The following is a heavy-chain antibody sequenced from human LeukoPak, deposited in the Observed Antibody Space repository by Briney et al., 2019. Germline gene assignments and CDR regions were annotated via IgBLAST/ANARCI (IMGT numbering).Heavy chain of an antibody. J-gene: IGHJ4*02. CDR3: GKHDSSSDY. CDR2: INWNGRNV. D-gene: IGHD3-22*01. CDR1: GFTFDDYG. V-gene: IGHV3-20*04. Sequence: GGSLRLSCATSGFTFDDYGMNWVRQAPGKGLEWVSNINWNGRNVDYADSVKGRFTISRDNSRNTLHLQMNTLRAEDTAVYYCGKHDSSSDYWGQGTLVTVSS.